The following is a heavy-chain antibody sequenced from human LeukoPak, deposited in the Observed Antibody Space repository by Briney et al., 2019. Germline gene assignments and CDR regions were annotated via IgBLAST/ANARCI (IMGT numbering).Heavy chain of an antibody. CDR3: AKDMVPQWLVRDYYYYGMDV. Sequence: PGRSLRLSCAASGFTFSSYGMHWVRQAPGKGLEWVAVISYDGSNKYYADSVKGRFTISRDNSKNTLYLQMNSLRAEDTAVYYCAKDMVPQWLVRDYYYYGMDVWGQATTVTVSS. V-gene: IGHV3-30*18. CDR2: ISYDGSNK. CDR1: GFTFSSYG. J-gene: IGHJ6*02. D-gene: IGHD6-19*01.